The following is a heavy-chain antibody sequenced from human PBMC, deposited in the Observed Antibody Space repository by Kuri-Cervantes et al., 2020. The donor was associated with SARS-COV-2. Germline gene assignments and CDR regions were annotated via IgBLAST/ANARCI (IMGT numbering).Heavy chain of an antibody. Sequence: GSLRLSCTVSGGSISSSSYYWGWIRQPPGKGLEWIGSIYYSGSTYYNPSLKSRVTISVDTSKNQFSLKLSSVTAADTAVYYCAKAVDPGDSGTPQDFDYWGQGTLVTVSS. CDR1: GGSISSSSYY. J-gene: IGHJ4*02. V-gene: IGHV4-39*07. CDR3: AKAVDPGDSGTPQDFDY. D-gene: IGHD3-10*01. CDR2: IYYSGST.